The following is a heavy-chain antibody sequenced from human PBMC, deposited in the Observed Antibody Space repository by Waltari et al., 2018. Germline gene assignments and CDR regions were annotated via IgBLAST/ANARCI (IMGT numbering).Heavy chain of an antibody. CDR1: GFTFSSYA. CDR2: ISKDGSNR. D-gene: IGHD3-10*01. CDR3: ARDPATYYYGSGTYGDY. Sequence: QVQLVESGGGVVQAGRSLRLSCEASGFTFSSYAMHWVRQAPGKGLEGVAVISKDGSNRNYAGSVKGRFIISRDNSKNLLFLQMDSLGPEDTAVYYCARDPATYYYGSGTYGDYWGQGSLVTVSS. J-gene: IGHJ4*02. V-gene: IGHV3-30*04.